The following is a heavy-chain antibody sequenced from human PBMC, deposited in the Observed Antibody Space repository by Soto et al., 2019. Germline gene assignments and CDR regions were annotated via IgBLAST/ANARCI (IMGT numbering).Heavy chain of an antibody. CDR1: GYTFSTYW. CDR3: ARKFAPEFFDS. CDR2: IYPGDSDT. Sequence: PGESLKISCKGSGYTFSTYWIAWVRQMPGKGPEWMGIIYPGDSDTKYSPAFQGQVTISADKSINTAYLQWSSLKASDTAMYYCARKFAPEFFDSWGQGTLVTVSS. V-gene: IGHV5-51*01. J-gene: IGHJ4*02. D-gene: IGHD3-10*01.